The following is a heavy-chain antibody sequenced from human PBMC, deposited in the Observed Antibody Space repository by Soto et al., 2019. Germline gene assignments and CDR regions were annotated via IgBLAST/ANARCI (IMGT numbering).Heavy chain of an antibody. Sequence: QVQLVQSGAEVKKPGASVKVSCKASGYTFTSYDINWVRQATGQGLEWMGWMNPNSGNTGYAQKFQGRATMTRNTSISTAYMELSSLRSEDTAVYYCAGGLPYSGYDWFDYWGQGTLVTVSS. V-gene: IGHV1-8*01. CDR3: AGGLPYSGYDWFDY. CDR1: GYTFTSYD. D-gene: IGHD5-12*01. CDR2: MNPNSGNT. J-gene: IGHJ4*02.